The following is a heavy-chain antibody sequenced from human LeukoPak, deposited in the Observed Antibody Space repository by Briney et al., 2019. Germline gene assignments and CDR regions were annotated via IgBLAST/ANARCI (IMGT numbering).Heavy chain of an antibody. D-gene: IGHD3-22*01. CDR2: ISGDAVTI. Sequence: GGSLRLSCAASGFTFSSYAMSWVRQAPGKGLEWVSGISGDAVTIYYADSVKGRFTISRDNSKNTLYLQMSSLRAEDTAVYYCAKRDYYDSSGYFPLFGYWGQGTLVTVSS. V-gene: IGHV3-23*01. CDR3: AKRDYYDSSGYFPLFGY. J-gene: IGHJ4*02. CDR1: GFTFSSYA.